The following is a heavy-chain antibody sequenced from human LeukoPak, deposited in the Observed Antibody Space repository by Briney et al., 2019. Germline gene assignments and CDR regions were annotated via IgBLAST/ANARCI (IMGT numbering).Heavy chain of an antibody. Sequence: GGSLRLSCAASGFTFSSYSMNWVRQAPGKGLEWVSSISGSSSYIYYADSVKGRFTISRDNAKNSLYLQMNSLRAEDTAVYYCARDPSYLHEVAVAGSIDYWGQGTLVTVSS. CDR1: GFTFSSYS. CDR3: ARDPSYLHEVAVAGSIDY. CDR2: ISGSSSYI. D-gene: IGHD6-19*01. V-gene: IGHV3-21*01. J-gene: IGHJ4*02.